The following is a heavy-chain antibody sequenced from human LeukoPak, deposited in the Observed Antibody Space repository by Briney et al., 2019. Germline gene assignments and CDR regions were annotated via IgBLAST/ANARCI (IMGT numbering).Heavy chain of an antibody. CDR1: GGSISSYC. J-gene: IGHJ5*02. V-gene: IGHV4-59*01. D-gene: IGHD4/OR15-4a*01. CDR3: ATLRVNWFDP. Sequence: SETLPLTCTVSGGSISSYCWSWIRQPPGKGLEWIGYIYYSGSTNYNPSLKSRVTISVDTSKNQFSLKLSSVTAADTAVYYCATLRVNWFDPWGQGTLVTVSS. CDR2: IYYSGST.